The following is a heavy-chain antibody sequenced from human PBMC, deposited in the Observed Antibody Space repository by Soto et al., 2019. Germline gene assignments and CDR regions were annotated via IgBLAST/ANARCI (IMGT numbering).Heavy chain of an antibody. J-gene: IGHJ3*02. CDR3: AREDIYTNAFDI. Sequence: QVQLVESGGGVVQPGRSLRLSCAASGFTFSSYGMHWVRQAPGKGLEWVAVIWYDGSNKYYADSVKGRFTISRDNSKNTLYLQMNSLRAEDTAVYYCAREDIYTNAFDIWGQGTMVTVSS. CDR1: GFTFSSYG. CDR2: IWYDGSNK. V-gene: IGHV3-33*01. D-gene: IGHD4-4*01.